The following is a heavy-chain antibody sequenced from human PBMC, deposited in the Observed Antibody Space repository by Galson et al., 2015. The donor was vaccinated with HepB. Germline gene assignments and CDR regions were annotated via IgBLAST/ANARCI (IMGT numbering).Heavy chain of an antibody. V-gene: IGHV3-23*01. CDR2: ISGSGGST. CDR1: GFTFSSYA. CDR3: VRGYSGTYRADY. D-gene: IGHD1-26*01. Sequence: SLRLSCAASGFTFSSYAMSWVRQAPGKGLEWVSAISGSGGSTYYADSVKGRFTISRDNSKNTLYLQMNRLRAEDTAVYFCVRGYSGTYRADYWGQGTLVTVSS. J-gene: IGHJ4*02.